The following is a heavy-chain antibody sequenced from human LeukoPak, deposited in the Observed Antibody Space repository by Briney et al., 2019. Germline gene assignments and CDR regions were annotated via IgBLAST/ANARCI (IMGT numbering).Heavy chain of an antibody. CDR3: ARDFLSAIDI. J-gene: IGHJ3*02. D-gene: IGHD2/OR15-2a*01. CDR1: GFTFSSST. CDR2: ISSSSTYI. Sequence: PGGSLRLSCAASGFTFSSSTMTWVRQSPGKGLEWVSSISSSSTYIYYADSVKGRFIISRDNAKNSLYLQMNSLRAEDTAVFYCARDFLSAIDIWGQGTMVTVSS. V-gene: IGHV3-21*01.